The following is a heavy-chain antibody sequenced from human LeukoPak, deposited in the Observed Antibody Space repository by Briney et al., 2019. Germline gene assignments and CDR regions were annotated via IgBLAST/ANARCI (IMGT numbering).Heavy chain of an antibody. Sequence: PGRSLRLSCAASGFTFSSYGLHWVRQAPGKGLEWVAVIWYDGSNKYYADSVKGRFTISRDNSKNTLYLQMNSLRAEDTAVYYCARDRLKTNNWFDPWGQGTLVTVSS. V-gene: IGHV3-33*01. CDR1: GFTFSSYG. CDR2: IWYDGSNK. J-gene: IGHJ5*02. D-gene: IGHD1-14*01. CDR3: ARDRLKTNNWFDP.